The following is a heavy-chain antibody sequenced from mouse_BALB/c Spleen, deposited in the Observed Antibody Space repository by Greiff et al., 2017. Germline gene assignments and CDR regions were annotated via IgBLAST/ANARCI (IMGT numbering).Heavy chain of an antibody. CDR3: TRGGNYEYFDV. Sequence: EVQLQQSGTVLARPGASVKMSCKASGYSFTSYWMHWVKQRPGQGLEWIGAIYPGTSDTSYNQKFKGKAKLTAVTSASTAYMELSSLTNEDSAVYYCTRGGNYEYFDVWGAGTTLTVSS. CDR2: IYPGTSDT. V-gene: IGHV1-5*01. J-gene: IGHJ1*01. D-gene: IGHD2-1*01. CDR1: GYSFTSYW.